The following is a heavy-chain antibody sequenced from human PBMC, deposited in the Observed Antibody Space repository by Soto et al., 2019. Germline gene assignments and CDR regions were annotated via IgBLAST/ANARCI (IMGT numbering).Heavy chain of an antibody. J-gene: IGHJ4*02. CDR3: ARDQRYFDWLLSG. D-gene: IGHD3-9*01. Sequence: GGSLRLSCAASGFTFSSYAMHWVRQAPGKGLEWVAVISYDGSNKYYADSVKGRFTISRDNSKNTLYLQMNSLRAEDTAVYYCARDQRYFDWLLSGWGQGTLVTVSS. V-gene: IGHV3-30-3*01. CDR1: GFTFSSYA. CDR2: ISYDGSNK.